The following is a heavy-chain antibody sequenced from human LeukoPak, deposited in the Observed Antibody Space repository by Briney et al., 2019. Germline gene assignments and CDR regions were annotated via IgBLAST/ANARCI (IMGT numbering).Heavy chain of an antibody. J-gene: IGHJ5*02. Sequence: GGSLRLSCAASGFTFSGYAMSWVRQAPGKGLEWVSAISGSGGSTYYADSVKGRFIIARDNSKKTLSLQMNNLRVDDTAVYYCARVQFQWFDPWGPGTLVTVSS. V-gene: IGHV3-23*01. CDR2: ISGSGGST. CDR1: GFTFSGYA. D-gene: IGHD6-19*01. CDR3: ARVQFQWFDP.